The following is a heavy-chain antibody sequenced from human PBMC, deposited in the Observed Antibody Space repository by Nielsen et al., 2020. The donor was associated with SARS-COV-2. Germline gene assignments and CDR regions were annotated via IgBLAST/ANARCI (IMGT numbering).Heavy chain of an antibody. D-gene: IGHD3-3*01. Sequence: SETLSLTCTVSGGSITSHSWWSWVRQPPGKGLQWIGHVFHGGSTTYSPSLMGRVTMSVDTSKNQFSLKLSSVTAADTAVYYCARTYDYYDFWSGYYTFDYWGQGTLVTVSS. V-gene: IGHV4-4*02. CDR3: ARTYDYYDFWSGYYTFDY. CDR1: GGSITSHSW. CDR2: VFHGGST. J-gene: IGHJ4*02.